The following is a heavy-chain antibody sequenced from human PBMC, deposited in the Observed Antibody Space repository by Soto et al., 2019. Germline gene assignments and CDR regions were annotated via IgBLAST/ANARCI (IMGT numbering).Heavy chain of an antibody. CDR3: ARGRALSGYVSAFDI. CDR1: GYTFTSYG. Sequence: QVQLVQSGAEVKKPGASVKVSCKASGYTFTSYGIGWVRQAPGQGLEWLGWINTYNGNTNYAQKLQGRVTVTTDTSTTTAYMEVRSLTSDDTAVYYCARGRALSGYVSAFDIWGQGTMVTVSS. V-gene: IGHV1-18*01. CDR2: INTYNGNT. J-gene: IGHJ3*02. D-gene: IGHD5-12*01.